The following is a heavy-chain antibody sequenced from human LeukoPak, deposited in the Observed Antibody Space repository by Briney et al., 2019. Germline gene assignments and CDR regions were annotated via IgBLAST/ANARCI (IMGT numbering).Heavy chain of an antibody. J-gene: IGHJ6*03. CDR1: GFTFSSYA. CDR2: ISGSNSYI. Sequence: KPGGSLRLSCAASGFTFSSYAMSWVRQAPGKGLEWVSSISGSNSYIYYADSMKGRFTISRDNAKNSLYLQMNSLRAEDTAVYYCARDGVLRYFDWPYYYYMDVWGKGTTVTVSS. D-gene: IGHD3-9*01. V-gene: IGHV3-21*01. CDR3: ARDGVLRYFDWPYYYYMDV.